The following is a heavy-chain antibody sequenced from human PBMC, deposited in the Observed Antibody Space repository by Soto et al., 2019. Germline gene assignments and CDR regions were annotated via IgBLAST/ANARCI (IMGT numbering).Heavy chain of an antibody. CDR2: INPDSGAT. J-gene: IGHJ4*02. CDR1: GYSFTGYY. V-gene: IGHV1-2*02. Sequence: HEHLVQSGAEVKRPGASLKVSCKASGYSFTGYYIHWVRQAPGQGLEWMGWINPDSGATNYAQNFQGRATLTSDTSISTASMDLTSLTSDDTAVYSCARGDYGTGGYPFPYFDYWGQGTLVLVSS. D-gene: IGHD2-8*02. CDR3: ARGDYGTGGYPFPYFDY.